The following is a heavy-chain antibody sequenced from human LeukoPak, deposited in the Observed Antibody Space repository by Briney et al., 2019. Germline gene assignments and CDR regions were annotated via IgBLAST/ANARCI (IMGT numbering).Heavy chain of an antibody. J-gene: IGHJ6*03. CDR1: GFTVSSNY. Sequence: GGSLRLSCAASGFTVSSNYMSWVRQAPGKGLEWVSVIYSGGSTYYADSVKGRFTTSRDNSKDTLYLQMNSLRAEDTAVYYCARHKGHNYYMDVWGKGTTVTVS. CDR2: IYSGGST. V-gene: IGHV3-53*01. CDR3: ARHKGHNYYMDV. D-gene: IGHD2-21*01.